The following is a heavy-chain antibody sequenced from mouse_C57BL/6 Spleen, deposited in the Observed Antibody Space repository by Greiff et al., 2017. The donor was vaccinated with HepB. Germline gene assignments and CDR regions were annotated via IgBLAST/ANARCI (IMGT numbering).Heavy chain of an antibody. CDR2: ISSGSSTI. CDR1: GFTFSDYG. V-gene: IGHV5-17*01. J-gene: IGHJ3*01. D-gene: IGHD2-3*01. Sequence: EVQRVESGGGLVKPGGSLKLSCAASGFTFSDYGMHWVRQAPEKGLEWVAYISSGSSTIYYADTVKGRFTISRDNAKNTLFLQMTSLRSEDTAMYYCARIYDGYYSWFAYWGQGTLVTVSA. CDR3: ARIYDGYYSWFAY.